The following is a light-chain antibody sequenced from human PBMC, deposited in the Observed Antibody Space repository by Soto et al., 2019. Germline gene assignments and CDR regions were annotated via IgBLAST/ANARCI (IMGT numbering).Light chain of an antibody. CDR1: QSVGSN. Sequence: EIVMTQSPVTLSVSPGERAALSCRASQSVGSNFAWYQQGPGQAPRLLIYGASTRATGIPARFSGSGSGTEFTVTFISQQSEDLSVYYCPQYNNHPYTFGQGTKLEIQ. CDR2: GAS. J-gene: IGKJ2*01. V-gene: IGKV3-15*01. CDR3: PQYNNHPYT.